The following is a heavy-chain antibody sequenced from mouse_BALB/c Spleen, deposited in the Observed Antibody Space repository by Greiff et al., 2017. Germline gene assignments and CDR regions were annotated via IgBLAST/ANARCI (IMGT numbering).Heavy chain of an antibody. CDR1: GFTFTDYY. CDR3: ARDRGFGYFDV. J-gene: IGHJ1*01. V-gene: IGHV7-3*02. Sequence: EVKLVESGGGLVQPGGSLRLSCATSGFTFTDYYMSWVRQPPGKALEWLGFIRNKANGYTTEYSASVKGRFTISRDNSQSILYLQMNTLRAEDSATYYCARDRGFGYFDVWGAGTTVTVSS. CDR2: IRNKANGYTT.